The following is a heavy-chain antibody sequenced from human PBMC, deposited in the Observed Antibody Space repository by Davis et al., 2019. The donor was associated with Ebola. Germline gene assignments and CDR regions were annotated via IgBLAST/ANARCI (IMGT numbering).Heavy chain of an antibody. CDR1: GYTFTGSY. CDR2: INPNSGGT. Sequence: AASVKVSCKASGYTFTGSYMHWVRQAPGQGLEWMGWINPNSGGTNYAQKFQGRVTMTRDTSISTAYMELSRLRSDDTAVYYCARPDYGDYNWFDPWGQGTLVTVSS. D-gene: IGHD4-17*01. V-gene: IGHV1-2*02. J-gene: IGHJ5*02. CDR3: ARPDYGDYNWFDP.